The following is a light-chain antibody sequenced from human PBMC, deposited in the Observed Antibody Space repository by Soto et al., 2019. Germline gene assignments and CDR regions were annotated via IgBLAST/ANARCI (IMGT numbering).Light chain of an antibody. J-gene: IGKJ1*01. CDR3: RAYGNSPRT. CDR2: GAS. CDR1: QSGFSFY. V-gene: IGKV3-20*01. Sequence: EIVLTQSPGTLSLSPGERATLSCRASQSGFSFYLAWFQQKPGQAPRLLIYGASTRATGIPDRFSGSGSGTDFTLTISRLEPEDLGVYYCRAYGNSPRTLGQGTKVDIK.